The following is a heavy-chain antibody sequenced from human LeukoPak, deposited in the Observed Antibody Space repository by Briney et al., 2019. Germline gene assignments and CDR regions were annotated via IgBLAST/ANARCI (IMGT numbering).Heavy chain of an antibody. Sequence: PSETLSLTCTVSGGSISSYYWSWIRQPAGKGLEWIGRIYTSGSTNYNPSLKSRVTMSVDTSKNQFSLKLSSVTAADTVVYYCARVGYSSGWYFDLWGRGTLVTVSS. J-gene: IGHJ2*01. CDR2: IYTSGST. D-gene: IGHD6-19*01. CDR3: ARVGYSSGWYFDL. V-gene: IGHV4-4*07. CDR1: GGSISSYY.